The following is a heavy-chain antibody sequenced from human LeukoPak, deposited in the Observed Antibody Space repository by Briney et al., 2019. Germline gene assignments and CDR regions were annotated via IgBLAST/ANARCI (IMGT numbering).Heavy chain of an antibody. D-gene: IGHD6-6*01. CDR1: GYTFTSYG. CDR3: ARVGMRIAARPVDY. CDR2: ISAYNGNT. V-gene: IGHV1-18*01. J-gene: IGHJ4*02. Sequence: ASVKVSCKASGYTFTSYGISWVRQAPGQGLEWMGWISAYNGNTNYAQKLQGRVTMTTDPSTSTAYMELRSLRSDDTAVYCCARVGMRIAARPVDYWGQGTLVTVSS.